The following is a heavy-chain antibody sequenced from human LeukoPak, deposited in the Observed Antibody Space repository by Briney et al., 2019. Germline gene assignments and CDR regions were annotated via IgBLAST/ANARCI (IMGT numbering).Heavy chain of an antibody. CDR2: INPNSGGT. J-gene: IGHJ3*02. V-gene: IGHV1-2*02. Sequence: ASVKVSCKASGYTFTGYYMNWVRQAPGQGLEWIGWINPNSGGTNYAQKFQGRVTMTRDTSISTAYMELSRLRSDDTAVYYCARDLELLVLDIWGRGTMVTVSS. CDR3: ARDLELLVLDI. CDR1: GYTFTGYY. D-gene: IGHD1-7*01.